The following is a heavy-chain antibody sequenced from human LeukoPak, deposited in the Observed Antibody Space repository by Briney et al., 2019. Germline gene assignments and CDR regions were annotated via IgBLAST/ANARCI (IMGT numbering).Heavy chain of an antibody. J-gene: IGHJ4*02. D-gene: IGHD6-19*01. Sequence: PSETLSLTCTVSGGSISSGGYYWSWIRQHPGKGLEWIGYIYYSGSTYYNPSLKSRVTISVDTSKNQFSLKLSSVIAADTAVYYCARDGGQGSGWSTIDYWGQGTLVTVSS. CDR2: IYYSGST. CDR3: ARDGGQGSGWSTIDY. CDR1: GGSISSGGYY. V-gene: IGHV4-31*03.